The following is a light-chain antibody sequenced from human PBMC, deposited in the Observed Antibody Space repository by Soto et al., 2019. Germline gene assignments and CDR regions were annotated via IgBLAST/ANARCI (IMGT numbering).Light chain of an antibody. V-gene: IGKV3-15*01. J-gene: IGKJ2*01. CDR2: GAS. CDR1: QSVSSN. CDR3: QQYNNWPYT. Sequence: EIVMTQSPATLSVSPGERATLSCRASQSVSSNLAWYQQKPGQAPRLLIYGASTRATGIPARFSGSRSGTEFTPTISSLLSEDFAVYYCQQYNNWPYTFGQGTKLEIK.